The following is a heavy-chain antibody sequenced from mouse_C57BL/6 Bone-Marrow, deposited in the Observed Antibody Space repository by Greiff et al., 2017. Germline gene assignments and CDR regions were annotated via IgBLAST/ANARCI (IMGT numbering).Heavy chain of an antibody. CDR1: GYTFTSYW. CDR2: INPSSGYT. J-gene: IGHJ1*03. CDR3: ARVPLPAGVATDWYFDV. V-gene: IGHV1-7*01. Sequence: QVQLKQSGAELAKPGASVKLSCKASGYTFTSYWMHWVKQRPGQGLEWIGYINPSSGYTKYNQKFKDKATLTADKSSSTAYMQLSSLTYEDSAVYYCARVPLPAGVATDWYFDVWGTGTTVTVSS. D-gene: IGHD1-1*01.